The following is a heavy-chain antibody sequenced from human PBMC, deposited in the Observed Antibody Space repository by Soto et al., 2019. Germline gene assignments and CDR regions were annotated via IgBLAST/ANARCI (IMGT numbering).Heavy chain of an antibody. J-gene: IGHJ6*02. V-gene: IGHV1-2*04. CDR2: INPKSGGT. D-gene: IGHD2-8*01. Sequence: QVTLVQSGAEVKKPGASVKVSCKASGYSFTDYHIHWARQAPGQGLEWLGRINPKSGGTSSAQKFQGWVTMTTGTSIGTASMELTRLTSDDTAIYYCARGDSTDCSNGVCSFFYNHDMHVWGQGTTVTVSS. CDR1: GYSFTDYH. CDR3: ARGDSTDCSNGVCSFFYNHDMHV.